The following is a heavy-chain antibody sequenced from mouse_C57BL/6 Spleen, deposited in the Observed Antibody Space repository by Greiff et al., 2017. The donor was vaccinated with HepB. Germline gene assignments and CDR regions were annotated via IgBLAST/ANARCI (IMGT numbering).Heavy chain of an antibody. Sequence: VKLQQSGAELVRPGTSVKVSCKASGYAFTNYLIEWVKRRPGQGLEWIGVINPGSGGTNYNEKFKGKATLTADKSSSTAYMQLSSLTSEDSAVYFCARWGGYYAMDYWGEGASVTVS. CDR2: INPGSGGT. V-gene: IGHV1-54*01. CDR1: GYAFTNYL. D-gene: IGHD1-1*02. J-gene: IGHJ4*01. CDR3: ARWGGYYAMDY.